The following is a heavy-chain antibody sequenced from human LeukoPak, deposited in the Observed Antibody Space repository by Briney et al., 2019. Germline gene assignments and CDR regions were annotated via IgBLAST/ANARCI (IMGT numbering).Heavy chain of an antibody. CDR2: ISGSGGST. J-gene: IGHJ4*02. Sequence: PGGSLRLSCVASGFSFSTYGMHWVRQAPGKGLEWVSAISGSGGSTYYADSVKGRFTISRDNSKNTLYLQMNSLRAEDTAVYYCAKDIKSVAVAGTCFDYWGQGTLVTVSS. CDR3: AKDIKSVAVAGTCFDY. CDR1: GFSFSTYG. V-gene: IGHV3-23*01. D-gene: IGHD6-19*01.